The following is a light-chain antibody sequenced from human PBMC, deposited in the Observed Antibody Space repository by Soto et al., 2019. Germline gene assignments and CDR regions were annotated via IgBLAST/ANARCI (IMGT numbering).Light chain of an antibody. J-gene: IGLJ1*01. CDR3: SSYTTRSTYV. Sequence: QSALTQPASVSGSPGQSITISCTGTSRDIGFFNYVSWYQQFPGNAPKLIIFEVTNRPSGVSNRFSASKSGNTASLTISGLRAEDGADYYCSSYTTRSTYVFGTGTKVTVL. V-gene: IGLV2-14*01. CDR1: SRDIGFFNY. CDR2: EVT.